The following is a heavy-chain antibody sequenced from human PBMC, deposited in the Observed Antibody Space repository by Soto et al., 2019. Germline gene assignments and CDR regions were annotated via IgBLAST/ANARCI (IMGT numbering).Heavy chain of an antibody. CDR3: AKDTYSRSWYF. J-gene: IGHJ4*02. CDR2: IDKSGGDT. V-gene: IGHV3-23*05. Sequence: EVQLLESGGDLVQPGGSLRLSCAASGFTFTHYLMTWVRQASGKGLEWVSSIDKSGGDTYYADSVKGRFTISRDNSKNTLYLQMNGLRAEDTALYYCAKDTYSRSWYFWGQGTLVTVSS. D-gene: IGHD2-2*01. CDR1: GFTFTHYL.